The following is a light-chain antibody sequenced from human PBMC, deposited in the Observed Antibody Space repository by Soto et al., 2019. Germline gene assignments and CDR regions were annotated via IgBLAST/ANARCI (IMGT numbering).Light chain of an antibody. CDR1: HYINTF. Sequence: DIQMTQSPSYLSASVGDRVNLTCRSSHYINTFLNWYQHEPGKDPKLLIHTASGLHSGVTSRFNHRESAKDFTHTISNLQPEDFSTFYCQHSFSPPYTIGQGNKLDI. CDR3: QHSFSPPYT. V-gene: IGKV1-39*01. CDR2: TAS. J-gene: IGKJ2*01.